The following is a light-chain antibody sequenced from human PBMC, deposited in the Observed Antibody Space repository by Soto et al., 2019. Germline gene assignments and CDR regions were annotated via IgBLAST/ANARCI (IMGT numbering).Light chain of an antibody. Sequence: KNSPATLSFSQRCRATVYCRAVQSVGTRLAWYQHKTGQAPRLLISGAYTRAIGIPARFSGSGTGTDFTLTISSLQSEDFAVYYCQHYNELPLTFGGGTKV. J-gene: IGKJ4*01. CDR1: QSVGTR. CDR2: GAY. CDR3: QHYNELPLT. V-gene: IGKV3-15*01.